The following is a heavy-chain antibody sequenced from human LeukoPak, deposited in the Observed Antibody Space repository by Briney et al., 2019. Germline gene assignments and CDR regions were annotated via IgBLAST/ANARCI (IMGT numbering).Heavy chain of an antibody. D-gene: IGHD3-10*01. Sequence: PGGSLRLSCAASGFTFSSYWMHWVRQAPGKGLVWVSRINTDGSTTNYADSVKGRFTISRDNAKNSLYLQMNSLRAEDTAVYYCAYGSGGSPYWGQGTLVTVSS. J-gene: IGHJ4*02. CDR2: INTDGSTT. CDR3: AYGSGGSPY. V-gene: IGHV3-74*01. CDR1: GFTFSSYW.